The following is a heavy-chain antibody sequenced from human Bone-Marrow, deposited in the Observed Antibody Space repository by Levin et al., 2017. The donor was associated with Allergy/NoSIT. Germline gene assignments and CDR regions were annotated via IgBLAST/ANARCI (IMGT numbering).Heavy chain of an antibody. Sequence: GESLKISCVASGFSFSNYAMSWVRQAPGKGLEWVAAISPSGGDTYYADSVKGRFTISRDSAKNTLYLQMSSLSVEDMAVYYCGKKDSSVEYFPDVFDSWGQGTLVTVSS. V-gene: IGHV3-23*01. CDR3: GKKDSSVEYFPDVFDS. CDR1: GFSFSNYA. J-gene: IGHJ5*01. CDR2: ISPSGGDT. D-gene: IGHD6-19*01.